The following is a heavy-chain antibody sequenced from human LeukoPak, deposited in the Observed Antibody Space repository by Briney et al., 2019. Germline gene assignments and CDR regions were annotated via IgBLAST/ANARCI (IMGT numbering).Heavy chain of an antibody. D-gene: IGHD3-3*01. CDR2: ISSSSSYI. CDR1: GFTFSSYS. CDR3: ARYREYVTIFGVVLPYYGMDV. V-gene: IGHV3-21*01. J-gene: IGHJ6*02. Sequence: GGSLRLSCAASGFTFSSYSMNWVRQAPGKGLEWVSSISSSSSYIYYADSVKGRFTISRDNAKNSLYLQMNGLRAEDTAVYYCARYREYVTIFGVVLPYYGMDVWGQGTTVTVSS.